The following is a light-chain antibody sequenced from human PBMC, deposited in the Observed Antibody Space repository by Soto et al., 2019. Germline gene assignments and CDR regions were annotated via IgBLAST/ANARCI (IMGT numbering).Light chain of an antibody. CDR3: QQYNVWPLT. Sequence: IVMTQSPATLSVSPGERATLSCRASQSVSSNLAWYQQKPGQTPKLLIYVASTRATGIQARFSGSGSGTEFTLTISSLQSEDFAVYYCQQYNVWPLTFGGGTKVEFK. CDR1: QSVSSN. CDR2: VAS. V-gene: IGKV3-15*01. J-gene: IGKJ4*01.